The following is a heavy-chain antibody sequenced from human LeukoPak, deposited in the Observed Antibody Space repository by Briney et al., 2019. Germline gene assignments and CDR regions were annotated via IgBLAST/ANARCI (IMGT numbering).Heavy chain of an antibody. D-gene: IGHD2-15*01. J-gene: IGHJ2*01. V-gene: IGHV1-18*01. Sequence: ASVKVSCKASGYTFNSHGISWVRRAPGEGLEWMGWISAYIGNTNYAQKFQGRVTLTTDTSTSTAYMDLRSLRSDDTAVYHCARVTLGSWYFDLWGRGTLVTVSS. CDR1: GYTFNSHG. CDR2: ISAYIGNT. CDR3: ARVTLGSWYFDL.